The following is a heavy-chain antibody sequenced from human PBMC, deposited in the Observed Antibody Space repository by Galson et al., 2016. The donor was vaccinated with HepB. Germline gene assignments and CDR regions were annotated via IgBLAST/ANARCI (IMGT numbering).Heavy chain of an antibody. Sequence: SVKVSCKASGYPFITYGFSWVRQAPGQRLEWLGWIGTYNGNTKYAQKVHGRVTMTTDTSTSTAYMELRSLRSDDTAVYYCARYCSTTSCYRHNYYGMDVWGQGTTVTVSS. V-gene: IGHV1-18*01. CDR2: IGTYNGNT. J-gene: IGHJ6*02. CDR1: GYPFITYG. CDR3: ARYCSTTSCYRHNYYGMDV. D-gene: IGHD2-2*02.